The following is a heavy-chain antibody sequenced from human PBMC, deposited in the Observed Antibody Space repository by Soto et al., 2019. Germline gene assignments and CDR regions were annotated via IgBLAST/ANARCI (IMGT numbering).Heavy chain of an antibody. V-gene: IGHV4-34*01. CDR3: AKSDFDFWSGYYRGYYFDY. CDR2: INHRGST. Sequence: QVHLQQWGAGLLKPSETLSLTCAVYGGSFTGYYWSWIRQPPGKGLEWIGEINHRGSTNYNPSLRSRVTISVDTSKNPFSLKLNSVTAAETAVYYCAKSDFDFWSGYYRGYYFDYWGQGTLVTVFS. CDR1: GGSFTGYY. D-gene: IGHD3-3*01. J-gene: IGHJ4*02.